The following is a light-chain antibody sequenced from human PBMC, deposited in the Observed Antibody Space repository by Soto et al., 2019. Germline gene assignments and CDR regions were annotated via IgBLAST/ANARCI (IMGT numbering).Light chain of an antibody. V-gene: IGKV1-27*01. J-gene: IGKJ1*01. CDR2: AAS. CDR1: QAISNS. Sequence: DIQMTQSPSSLSAPVGDRVTITCRASQAISNSLAWYQQKPGKVPKVLIYAASTLQSGVPSRFSGSGSGTDFTLTISSLQPEDFATYFCQQSYNIPRATFGQGTKVEIK. CDR3: QQSYNIPRAT.